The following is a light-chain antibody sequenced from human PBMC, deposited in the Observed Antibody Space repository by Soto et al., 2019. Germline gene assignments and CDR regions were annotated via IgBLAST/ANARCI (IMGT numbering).Light chain of an antibody. J-gene: IGKJ4*01. CDR1: QSVSSN. CDR3: QQYNNWRVT. V-gene: IGKV3-15*01. Sequence: EIVMTQSPATLSVSPGERATLSCRASQSVSSNLAWYQQKPGQAPRLLIYGASTRATGIPAGFSGSGSGTEFTLTISSLQSEDFAVYYCQQYNNWRVTFGGGTKVDIK. CDR2: GAS.